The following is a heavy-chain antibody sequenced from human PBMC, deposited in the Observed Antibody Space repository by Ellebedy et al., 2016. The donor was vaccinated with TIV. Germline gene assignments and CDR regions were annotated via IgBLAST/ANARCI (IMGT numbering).Heavy chain of an antibody. CDR2: INPSGGST. J-gene: IGHJ4*02. CDR3: ARALEVAGIWY. CDR1: GYTFTSHY. D-gene: IGHD6-19*01. Sequence: AASVKVSCKASGYTFTSHYMHWVRQAPGQGLEWMGIINPSGGSTIYAQKFQGRVTMTRETSTSTVYMELSSLRSEDTAVYYCARALEVAGIWYWGQGTLVTVSS. V-gene: IGHV1-46*01.